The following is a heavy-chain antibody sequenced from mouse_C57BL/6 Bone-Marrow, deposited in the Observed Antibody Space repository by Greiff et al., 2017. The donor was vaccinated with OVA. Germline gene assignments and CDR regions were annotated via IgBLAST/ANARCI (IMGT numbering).Heavy chain of an antibody. D-gene: IGHD2-12*01. CDR2: ICPGSGNT. Sequence: VQLVESGAELMKPGASVKLSCKATGYTFTSYGIEWVKQRPGQGLEWIGEICPGSGNTYYNEKFKGKATFTADNTSNTAYMQLSSLTAEDSAVYFCARGYDNAMDYWGQGTSVTVSS. V-gene: IGHV1-9*01. CDR3: ARGYDNAMDY. J-gene: IGHJ4*01. CDR1: GYTFTSYG.